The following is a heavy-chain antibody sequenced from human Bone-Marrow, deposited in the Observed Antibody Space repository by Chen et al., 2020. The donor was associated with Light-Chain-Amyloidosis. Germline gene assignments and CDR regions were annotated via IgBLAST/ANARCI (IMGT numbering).Heavy chain of an antibody. D-gene: IGHD2-21*01. CDR1: GDSIISSEYY. J-gene: IGHJ3*01. Sequence: QLQLLESGPGLVEPSQTLSLTCTVCGDSIISSEYYWVWMRQAPGKGLEWIGSIFRGDITYYTSSLKSRVTLSVDTSNNHISLRLRSVTAGDTAIYYCARGPSEVEWGVVKSAFAFDFWGQGTMVTVSS. CDR2: IFRGDIT. CDR3: ARGPSEVEWGVVKSAFAFDF. V-gene: IGHV4-39*07.